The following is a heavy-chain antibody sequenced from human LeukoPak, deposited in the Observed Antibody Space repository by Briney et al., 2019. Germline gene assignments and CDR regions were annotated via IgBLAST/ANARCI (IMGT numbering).Heavy chain of an antibody. CDR2: ISYDGSNK. V-gene: IGHV3-30*18. J-gene: IGHJ6*02. CDR3: AKEHCGGDCYYYYGMDV. Sequence: PGGSLRLSCAASGFTFSSYGMHWVRQAPGKGLEWVAVISYDGSNKYYADSVKGRFTISRDNSKNTLYLQMNSQRAEDTAVYYCAKEHCGGDCYYYYGMDVWGQGTTVTVSS. CDR1: GFTFSSYG. D-gene: IGHD2-21*02.